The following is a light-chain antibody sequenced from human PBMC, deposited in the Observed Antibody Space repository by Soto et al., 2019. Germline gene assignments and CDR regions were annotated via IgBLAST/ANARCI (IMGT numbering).Light chain of an antibody. CDR3: QQYGSSWIT. J-gene: IGKJ5*01. V-gene: IGKV3-20*01. Sequence: EIVLTQSPGTLSLSPGERATLSCRASQSVSSSYLAWYQQKPGQAPRLLIYSASSRATGIPDRFSGSGSGTDFTLTISRLEPEDFAVYYCQQYGSSWITFGQGTRLEIK. CDR1: QSVSSSY. CDR2: SAS.